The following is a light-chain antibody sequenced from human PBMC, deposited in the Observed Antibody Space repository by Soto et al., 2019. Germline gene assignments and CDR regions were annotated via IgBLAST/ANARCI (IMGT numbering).Light chain of an antibody. CDR3: SSYTSSSPVV. CDR2: EVS. Sequence: QSALTQPASVSGSAGQSITISCSGTMRDVGAYNLVSWYQQHPGTAPKLIIYEVSNRPSGVSNRFSGSKSGNTASLTISGLQAEDEADYYCSSYTSSSPVVFGGGTKLTVL. CDR1: MRDVGAYNL. J-gene: IGLJ2*01. V-gene: IGLV2-14*01.